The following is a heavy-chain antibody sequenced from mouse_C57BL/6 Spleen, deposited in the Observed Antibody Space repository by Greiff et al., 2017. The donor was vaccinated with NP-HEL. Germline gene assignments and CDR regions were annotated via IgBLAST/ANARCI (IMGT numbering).Heavy chain of an antibody. J-gene: IGHJ3*01. CDR1: GFTFSSYA. Sequence: EVHLVESGEGLVKPGGSLKLSCAASGFTFSSYAMSWVRQTPEKRLEWVAYISSGGDYIYYADTVKGRFTISRDNARNTLYLQMSSLKSEDTAMYYCTRVDYDPAWFAYWGQGTLVTVSA. CDR3: TRVDYDPAWFAY. CDR2: ISSGGDYI. V-gene: IGHV5-9-1*02. D-gene: IGHD2-4*01.